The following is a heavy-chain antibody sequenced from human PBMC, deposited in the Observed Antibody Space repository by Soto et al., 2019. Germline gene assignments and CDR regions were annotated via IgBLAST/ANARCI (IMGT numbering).Heavy chain of an antibody. Sequence: SVKVSCKASGGTFSSYAISWVRQAPGQGLEWMGGIIPIFGTANYAQKFQGRVTITADKSTSTAYMELSSLRSEDTAVYYCARDRWGGTYYGMDVRGQGTTVTVSS. CDR2: IIPIFGTA. CDR1: GGTFSSYA. CDR3: ARDRWGGTYYGMDV. V-gene: IGHV1-69*06. D-gene: IGHD1-1*01. J-gene: IGHJ6*02.